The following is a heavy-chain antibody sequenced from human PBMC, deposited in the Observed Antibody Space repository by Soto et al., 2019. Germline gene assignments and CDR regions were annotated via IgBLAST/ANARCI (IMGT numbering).Heavy chain of an antibody. D-gene: IGHD3-10*01. CDR2: ISAYNGNT. Sequence: GXSVKVSCKASVYTFTSYGISWVRQAPGQGLEWMGWISAYNGNTNYAQKLQGRVTMTTDTSTSTAYMELRSLRSDDTAVYYCARDPYSSYYYGSGSSTFDYWGQGTLVTVSS. CDR1: VYTFTSYG. V-gene: IGHV1-18*01. J-gene: IGHJ4*02. CDR3: ARDPYSSYYYGSGSSTFDY.